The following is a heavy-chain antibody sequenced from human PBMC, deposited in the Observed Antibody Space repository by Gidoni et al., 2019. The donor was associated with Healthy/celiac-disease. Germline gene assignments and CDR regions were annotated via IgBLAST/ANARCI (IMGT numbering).Heavy chain of an antibody. D-gene: IGHD3-16*01. CDR1: GFTFSRYS. V-gene: IGHV3-48*01. CDR2: ISSSSSTI. Sequence: EVQLVESGGGLVQPGGSLRLSCAASGFTFSRYSMNWVRQAPGKGLEWVSYISSSSSTIYYADSVKGRFTISRDNAKNSLYLQMNSLRAEDTAVYYCARETRVRGNMLVYYYYMDVWGKGTTVTVSS. CDR3: ARETRVRGNMLVYYYYMDV. J-gene: IGHJ6*03.